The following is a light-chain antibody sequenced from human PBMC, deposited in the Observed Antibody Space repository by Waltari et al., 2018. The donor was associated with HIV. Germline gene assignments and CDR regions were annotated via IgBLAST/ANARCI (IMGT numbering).Light chain of an antibody. CDR1: QSLVYSDGSTY. CDR2: KIS. CDR3: MQSTHWPPT. Sequence: DVVMTQSPLFLPVTAGQPASISCRSNQSLVYSDGSTYLNWFHQRPGQSPRRLICKISNRDSGVPERFSGSGSDTDFTLRFSRVEAEDVGVYYCMQSTHWPPTFGQGTKLEI. V-gene: IGKV2-30*01. J-gene: IGKJ2*01.